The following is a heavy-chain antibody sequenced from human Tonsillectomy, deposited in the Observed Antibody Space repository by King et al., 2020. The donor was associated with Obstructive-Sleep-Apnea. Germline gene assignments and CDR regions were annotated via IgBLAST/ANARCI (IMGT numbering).Heavy chain of an antibody. Sequence: QLQESGSGLVKPSQTLSLTCAVSGGSISSGGYSWSWIRQPPGKGLEWIGYIYHSGSTYYNPSLKSRVTISVDRSKNQFSLKLSSVTAADTAVYYCARVGYDRSGYYQINDAFDIWGQGTMVTVSS. CDR2: IYHSGST. CDR3: ARVGYDRSGYYQINDAFDI. CDR1: GGSISSGGYS. D-gene: IGHD3-22*01. V-gene: IGHV4-30-2*01. J-gene: IGHJ3*02.